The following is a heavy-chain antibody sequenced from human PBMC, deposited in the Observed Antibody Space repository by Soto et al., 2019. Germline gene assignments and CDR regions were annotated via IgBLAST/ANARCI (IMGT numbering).Heavy chain of an antibody. Sequence: SQTLSLTCAISGDSVTSNSAAWSWIRRSPSRGLEWLGWTYYRSKWYNDYAVSVKSGITLNPDTSKNQFSLQLNSVTHEDTAVYYCARERRERIRIFGVVIRAPYYYYGMDFWGQGPTVTVS. CDR3: ARERRERIRIFGVVIRAPYYYYGMDF. D-gene: IGHD3-3*01. CDR2: TYYRSKWYN. CDR1: GDSVTSNSAA. V-gene: IGHV6-1*01. J-gene: IGHJ6*02.